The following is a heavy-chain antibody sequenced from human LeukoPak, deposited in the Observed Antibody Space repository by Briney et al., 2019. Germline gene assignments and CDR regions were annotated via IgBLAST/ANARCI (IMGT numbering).Heavy chain of an antibody. V-gene: IGHV3-23*01. CDR3: AKDPITVDWGFFGAFDI. CDR1: GFTFSNYA. J-gene: IGHJ3*02. CDR2: ISGRGDST. D-gene: IGHD3-9*01. Sequence: GGSLRLSCAASGFTFSNYAMSWVRQAPGKGLEWVSIISGRGDSTYYADSLKGRFTISRDNSKNTLYLQMNSLRAEDTAVYYCAKDPITVDWGFFGAFDIWGQGTMVTVSS.